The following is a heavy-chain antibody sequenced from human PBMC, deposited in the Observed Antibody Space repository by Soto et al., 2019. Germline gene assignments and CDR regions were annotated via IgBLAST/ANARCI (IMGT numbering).Heavy chain of an antibody. CDR3: ARGRAVAV. Sequence: EVQLVESGGGLVQPGGSLRLSCVASGFTFSNYCMTWVRQAPGKGLEWVANIKADGSEKYYVDSVKGRFTISRDKANNALTLQMNSLRAEDTGIYYCARGRAVAVWGQGTLVIVSS. J-gene: IGHJ4*02. D-gene: IGHD6-19*01. V-gene: IGHV3-7*02. CDR1: GFTFSNYC. CDR2: IKADGSEK.